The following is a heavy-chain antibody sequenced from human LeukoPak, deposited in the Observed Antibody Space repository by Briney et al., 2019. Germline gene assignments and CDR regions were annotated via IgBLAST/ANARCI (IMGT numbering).Heavy chain of an antibody. D-gene: IGHD3-10*01. CDR1: GGTLSSYA. CDR2: IIPIFGTA. J-gene: IGHJ4*02. Sequence: GASVKVSCKASGGTLSSYAISWVRQAPGQGLEWMGRIIPIFGTANNAQKFQGRVTITTDVSTSTAYMELSSLRSDYTAVYYCARGRVLTMVRGVIITSGFDYCGQGTLVSVSS. V-gene: IGHV1-69*05. CDR3: ARGRVLTMVRGVIITSGFDY.